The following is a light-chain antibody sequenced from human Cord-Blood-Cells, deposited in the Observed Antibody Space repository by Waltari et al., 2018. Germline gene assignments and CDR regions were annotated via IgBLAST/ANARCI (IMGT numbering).Light chain of an antibody. CDR1: QVGDKY. J-gene: IGLJ1*01. V-gene: IGLV3-1*01. CDR3: QAWDSSTYV. Sequence: SYELTQPPSVSVSPGQTASITCSGDQVGDKYACWYQQKPGQSPVLVIYQDSKRPSGIPELFSGSNSGNTATLTISGTQAMDEADYYCQAWDSSTYVFGTGTKVTVL. CDR2: QDS.